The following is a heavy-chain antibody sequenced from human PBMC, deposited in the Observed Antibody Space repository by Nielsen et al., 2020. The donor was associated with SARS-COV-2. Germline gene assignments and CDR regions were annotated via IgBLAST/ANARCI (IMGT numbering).Heavy chain of an antibody. D-gene: IGHD5-18*01. J-gene: IGHJ4*02. V-gene: IGHV1-46*01. CDR2: LNPSGGST. Sequence: ASVKVSCKASGYTFTNYYVHWVRQAPGQGLEWMGILNPSGGSTTYAQKFQGRVTMTTDTSISTAYMDLSRLRSDGTAVYYCARDSTTAMADYWGQGTLVTVSS. CDR1: GYTFTNYY. CDR3: ARDSTTAMADY.